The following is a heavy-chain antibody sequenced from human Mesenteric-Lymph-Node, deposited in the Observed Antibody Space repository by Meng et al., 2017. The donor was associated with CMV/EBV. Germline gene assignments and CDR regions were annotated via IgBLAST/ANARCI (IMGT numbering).Heavy chain of an antibody. Sequence: SETLSLTCAVYGGSFRGYSWNWIRQPPGRGLEWIGEINHSGSTNYNPSLKSRAPISGDTPTKQFSLKLSSVTAADTAVYYCARLDQLTADRNYYYYGMDVWGQGTTVTVSS. CDR1: GGSFRGYS. CDR3: ARLDQLTADRNYYYYGMDV. D-gene: IGHD2-2*01. CDR2: INHSGST. V-gene: IGHV4-34*01. J-gene: IGHJ6*02.